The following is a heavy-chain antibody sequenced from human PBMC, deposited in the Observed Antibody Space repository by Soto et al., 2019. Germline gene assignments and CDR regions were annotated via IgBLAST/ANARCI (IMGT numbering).Heavy chain of an antibody. CDR3: VRQGIGTLPGLVDV. D-gene: IGHD3-10*01. Sequence: QVQLQQSGPGLVKPSETLSLTCSVSSGPSSSHNWGWIRQPPGRGLEWIGYVYSTGGTSYNPSLKMRVTISADPSTNHISLTLTSVTAADTAVYYCVRQGIGTLPGLVDVWGQGPTVRVSS. CDR2: VYSTGGT. CDR1: SGPSSSHN. J-gene: IGHJ6*02. V-gene: IGHV4-59*08.